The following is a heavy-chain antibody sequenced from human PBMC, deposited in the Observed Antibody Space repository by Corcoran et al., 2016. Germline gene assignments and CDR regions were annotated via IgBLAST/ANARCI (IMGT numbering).Heavy chain of an antibody. CDR1: GFTFSSYS. D-gene: IGHD6-25*01. V-gene: IGHV3-48*04. Sequence: EVQLVESGGGLVQPGGSLRLSCAASGFTFSSYSMNWVRQAPGKGLEWVSYISSSSSTIYYADSVKGRFTISRDNAKNSLYLQMNSLRAEDTAVYYCARAPRSAEDCFDYWGQGTLVTVSS. CDR3: ARAPRSAEDCFDY. J-gene: IGHJ4*02. CDR2: ISSSSSTI.